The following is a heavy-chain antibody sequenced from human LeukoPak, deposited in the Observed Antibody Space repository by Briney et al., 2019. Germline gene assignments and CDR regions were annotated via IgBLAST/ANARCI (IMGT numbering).Heavy chain of an antibody. J-gene: IGHJ6*02. V-gene: IGHV4-31*03. Sequence: PSQTLSLTCTVSGGSISSGGYSWSWIRQHPGKGLEWIGYIYYSGSTYYNPSLKSRVTISVDTSKNQFSLKLSSVTAADTAVYYCARGVADEVGATWSRGKLYGMDVWGQGTTVTVSS. D-gene: IGHD1-26*01. CDR3: ARGVADEVGATWSRGKLYGMDV. CDR2: IYYSGST. CDR1: GGSISSGGYS.